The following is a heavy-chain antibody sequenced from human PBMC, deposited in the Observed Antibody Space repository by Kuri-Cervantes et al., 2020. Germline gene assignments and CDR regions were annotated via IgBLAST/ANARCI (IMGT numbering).Heavy chain of an antibody. CDR2: ISYDGVNK. V-gene: IGHV3-30*03. D-gene: IGHD4-11*01. Sequence: GGSLRLSCAASGFSFRNYGIHWVRQAPGKGLEWVAVISYDGVNKYYADSVKGRFTISRDNSKNTLYLQMNSLRAEDTAVYYCARGMTTEDYYYYGMDVWGQGTTVTVSS. CDR3: ARGMTTEDYYYYGMDV. CDR1: GFSFRNYG. J-gene: IGHJ6*02.